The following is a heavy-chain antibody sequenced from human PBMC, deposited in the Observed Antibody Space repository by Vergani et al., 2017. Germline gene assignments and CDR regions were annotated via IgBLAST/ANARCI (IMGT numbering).Heavy chain of an antibody. D-gene: IGHD3-22*01. CDR1: GGSFSGYY. CDR3: ARRQLVVVISNWFDP. V-gene: IGHV4-34*01. Sequence: QVQLQQWGAGLLKPSETLSLTCAVYGGSFSGYYWSWIRQPPGKGLEWIGEINHSGSTNYNPSLKSRVTISVDTSKNQFSLKLSSLTAADTAVYYCARRQLVVVISNWFDPWGQGTLVTVSS. J-gene: IGHJ5*02. CDR2: INHSGST.